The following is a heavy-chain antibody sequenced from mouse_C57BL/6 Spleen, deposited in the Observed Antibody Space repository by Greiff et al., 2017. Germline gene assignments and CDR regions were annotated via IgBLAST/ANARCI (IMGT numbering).Heavy chain of an antibody. Sequence: EVKLMESGGDLVKPGGSLKLSCAASGFTFSSYGMSWVRQTPDKRLEWVATISSGGSYTYYPDSVKGRFTISRDNAKNTLYLQMSSLKSEDTAMYYWARRDYGAWFAYWGQGTLVTVSA. CDR2: ISSGGSYT. J-gene: IGHJ3*01. V-gene: IGHV5-6*02. CDR3: ARRDYGAWFAY. D-gene: IGHD2-4*01. CDR1: GFTFSSYG.